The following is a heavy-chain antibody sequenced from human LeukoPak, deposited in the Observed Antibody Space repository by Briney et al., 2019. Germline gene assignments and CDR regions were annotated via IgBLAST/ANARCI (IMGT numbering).Heavy chain of an antibody. CDR2: ISTSGNT. CDR3: ARNELRTYGLVHY. CDR1: GDSMGNDY. J-gene: IGHJ4*02. D-gene: IGHD4-17*01. V-gene: IGHV4-4*07. Sequence: SETLSLTCTVSGDSMGNDYWRWLRQSAGKGPEWLGRISTSGNTDYNPSLRSRVTMSMDTSRNQFSLTLTSMTAADTAVYYCARNELRTYGLVHYWGQGTLVTVSS.